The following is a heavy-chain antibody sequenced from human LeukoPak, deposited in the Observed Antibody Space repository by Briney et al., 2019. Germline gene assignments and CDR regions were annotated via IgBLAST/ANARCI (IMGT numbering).Heavy chain of an antibody. CDR2: INPNSGGT. CDR1: GYTFTGYY. CDR3: ARGSIAVAGTWVY. J-gene: IGHJ4*02. V-gene: IGHV1-2*02. D-gene: IGHD6-19*01. Sequence: ASVKVSCKTSGYTFTGYYMHWVRQAPGQGLEWMGWINPNSGGTNYAQKFQGRVTMTRDTSISTAYMELSRLRSDDTAVYYCARGSIAVAGTWVYWGQGTLVTVSS.